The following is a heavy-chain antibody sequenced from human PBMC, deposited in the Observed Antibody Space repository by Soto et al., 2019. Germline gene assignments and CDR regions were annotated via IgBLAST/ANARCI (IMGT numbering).Heavy chain of an antibody. CDR1: GFTFSSYG. CDR2: ISYDGSNK. Sequence: QVQLVESGGGVVQPGRSLRLSCAASGFTFSSYGMHWVRQAPGKGLEWVAVISYDGSNKYYADSVKGRFTISRDNSKNTLYLQMNSLRAEDTAVYYCAKALHHSSGYRDAFDIWGQGTMVTVSS. V-gene: IGHV3-30*18. D-gene: IGHD3-22*01. CDR3: AKALHHSSGYRDAFDI. J-gene: IGHJ3*02.